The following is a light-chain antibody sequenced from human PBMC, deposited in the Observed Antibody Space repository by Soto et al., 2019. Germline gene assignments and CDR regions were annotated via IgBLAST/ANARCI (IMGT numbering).Light chain of an antibody. CDR2: ATS. J-gene: IGKJ4*01. CDR1: QRISTY. V-gene: IGKV1-39*01. Sequence: DIQMSQSPSSLSASVGDRVTITCRTSQRISTYLNWYLQKPGMAPKLLIYATSSLQTGVPSRFSGDRSGTDFTLTSSSLQPEDSGTYYCQQSYSNPLTFGGGTKVEIK. CDR3: QQSYSNPLT.